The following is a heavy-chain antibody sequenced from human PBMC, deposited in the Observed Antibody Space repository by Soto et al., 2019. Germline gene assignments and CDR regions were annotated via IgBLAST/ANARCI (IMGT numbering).Heavy chain of an antibody. CDR2: INGGGDT. D-gene: IGHD3-22*01. J-gene: IGHJ4*02. CDR3: ASRPKLPTITTVSWPLDF. CDR1: GFTISDKY. V-gene: IGHV3-53*02. Sequence: EVQLVETGGGLIQPGGSPRLSCAASGFTISDKYMSWVRQAPGKGLEWVSVINGGGDTFYPDSVKSRFTISRDNSENTLNLQMPTLRAEATAIYYCASRPKLPTITTVSWPLDFWGPGTLVTVSS.